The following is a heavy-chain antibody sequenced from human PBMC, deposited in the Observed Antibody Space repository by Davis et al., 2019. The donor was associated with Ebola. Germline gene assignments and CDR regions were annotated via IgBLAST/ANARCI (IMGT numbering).Heavy chain of an antibody. J-gene: IGHJ6*02. CDR1: GGTFSSYA. Sequence: AASVKVSCKASGGTFSSYAISWVRQAPGQGLEWMGGIIPIFGTANYAQKFQGRVTITADKSTSTAYMELSSLRSEDTAVYYCARDRGFITIFGVLGYGMDVWGQGTTVTVSS. V-gene: IGHV1-69*06. CDR3: ARDRGFITIFGVLGYGMDV. CDR2: IIPIFGTA. D-gene: IGHD3-3*01.